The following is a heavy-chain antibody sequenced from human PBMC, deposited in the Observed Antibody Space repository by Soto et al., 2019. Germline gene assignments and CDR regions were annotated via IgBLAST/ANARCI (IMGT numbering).Heavy chain of an antibody. V-gene: IGHV4-39*01. CDR3: ARHEGGAAADRPLDY. D-gene: IGHD6-13*01. CDR1: GGSVRSSSYY. J-gene: IGHJ4*02. Sequence: QLRLQESGPGLVKSSETLSLTCTVSGGSVRSSSYYWGWIRQPPGKGLEWIASIYYSGRTHNNPALKSRVTMSIDTSTNQFSLKMNSVTAADTAVYYWARHEGGAAADRPLDYWGQGTLVTVSS. CDR2: IYYSGRT.